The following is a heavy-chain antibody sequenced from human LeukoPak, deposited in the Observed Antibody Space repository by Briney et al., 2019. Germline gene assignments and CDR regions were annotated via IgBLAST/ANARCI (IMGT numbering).Heavy chain of an antibody. CDR3: ARNRADYGDSDAFDI. J-gene: IGHJ3*02. D-gene: IGHD4-17*01. V-gene: IGHV4-61*02. Sequence: SETLSLTCTVSGGSISSGSYYWSWIRQPAGKGLEWIGRIYTSGSTNYNPSLKSRVTMSVDTSKNQFSLKLSSVTAADTAVYYCARNRADYGDSDAFDIWGQGTMVTVSS. CDR1: GGSISSGSYY. CDR2: IYTSGST.